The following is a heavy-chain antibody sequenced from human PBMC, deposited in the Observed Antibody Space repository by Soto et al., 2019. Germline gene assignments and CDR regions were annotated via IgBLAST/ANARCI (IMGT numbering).Heavy chain of an antibody. J-gene: IGHJ4*02. V-gene: IGHV3-74*01. CDR3: SRPRYDGSGTPFDN. CDR2: INGDGSTT. Sequence: EVQLVESGGGLVQPGGSLRLSCAASGFTFSSYWMHWVRQAPGKGLVWVSGINGDGSTTTYADSVKGRFIISRDNAKNMLYLQMDSLIAEDTAVYYCSRPRYDGSGTPFDNWGQGTLVTVSS. D-gene: IGHD3-22*01. CDR1: GFTFSSYW.